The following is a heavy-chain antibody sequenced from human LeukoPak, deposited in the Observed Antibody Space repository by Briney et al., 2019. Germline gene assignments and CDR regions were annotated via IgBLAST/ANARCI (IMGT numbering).Heavy chain of an antibody. V-gene: IGHV3-23*01. CDR2: FSGSGGST. Sequence: AGGSLRLSCAASGFTFSSYAMSWSARPPGKGLEWASAFSGSGGSTYYADSVKGRFTISRDNSKNTLYLQMNSLKTEDTAVYYCTIETQSAEMSTIRFDYWGQGSLVTVSS. D-gene: IGHD5-24*01. J-gene: IGHJ4*02. CDR1: GFTFSSYA. CDR3: TIETQSAEMSTIRFDY.